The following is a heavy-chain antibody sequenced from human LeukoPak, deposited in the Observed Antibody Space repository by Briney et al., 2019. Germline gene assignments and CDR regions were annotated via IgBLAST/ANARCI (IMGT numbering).Heavy chain of an antibody. J-gene: IGHJ6*03. CDR2: ISSSSSTI. CDR3: ARREEASKYYDFWSGCLPYYYYYYMDV. V-gene: IGHV3-48*04. Sequence: GGSLRLSCAASGFTFSSYSMNWVRQAPGKGLEGVSYISSSSSTIYYADSVKGRFTISRDNAKNSLYLQMNSLRAEDTAVYYSARREEASKYYDFWSGCLPYYYYYYMDVWGKGTTVTVSS. CDR1: GFTFSSYS. D-gene: IGHD3-3*01.